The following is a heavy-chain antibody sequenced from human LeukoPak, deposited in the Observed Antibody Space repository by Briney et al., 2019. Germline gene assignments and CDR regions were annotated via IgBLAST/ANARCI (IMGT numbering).Heavy chain of an antibody. V-gene: IGHV3-11*04. CDR2: ISTDGDTT. Sequence: GGSLRLSCAASGFTFSNAWMSWVRQAPGKGLEWVSYISTDGDTTSYADSVQGRFTISRDNTKNSVYLQMNSLRAEDTAVYYCAARFDYWGQGILVTVSS. CDR3: AARFDY. J-gene: IGHJ4*02. CDR1: GFTFSNAW.